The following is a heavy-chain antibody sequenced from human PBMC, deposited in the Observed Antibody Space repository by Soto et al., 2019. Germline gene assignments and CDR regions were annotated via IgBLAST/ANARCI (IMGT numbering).Heavy chain of an antibody. CDR2: IIPIFGTA. Sequence: VKVSCKASGGTFSSYAISWVRQAPGQGLEWMGGIIPIFGTANYAQKFQGRVTITADESTSTAYMELSSLRSEDTAVYYCARAKKGGRFGEMYAFDIWGQGTMVTVSS. CDR3: ARAKKGGRFGEMYAFDI. D-gene: IGHD3-10*01. CDR1: GGTFSSYA. V-gene: IGHV1-69*01. J-gene: IGHJ3*02.